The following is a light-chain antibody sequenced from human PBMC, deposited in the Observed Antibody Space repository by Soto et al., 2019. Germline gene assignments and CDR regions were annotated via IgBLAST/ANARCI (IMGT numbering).Light chain of an antibody. CDR3: QVWDYDTDHFV. V-gene: IGLV3-21*02. Sequence: SDALTQAPSVSGAQGQTAMVGCGGDNIGSKSVHWYQQRPGQAPVLVVYADSDRPSGIPERFSGSNPGNTATLTISRVEAGDEAEYYCQVWDYDTDHFVFGPGTKV. CDR1: NIGSKS. CDR2: ADS. J-gene: IGLJ1*01.